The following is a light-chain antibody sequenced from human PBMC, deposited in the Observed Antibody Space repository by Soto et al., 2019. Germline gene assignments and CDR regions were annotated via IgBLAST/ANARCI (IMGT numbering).Light chain of an antibody. CDR1: SSDVGGYDY. CDR2: DIS. Sequence: QSALTQPASVSGSPGQSITISCTGTSSDVGGYDYVSWYQQHPGKAPKLMIYDISNRPSGVSDRFSGSKSANTASLTISGLQAEYEADYYCSSFTASNTEVFGGGTKLTVL. V-gene: IGLV2-14*01. CDR3: SSFTASNTEV. J-gene: IGLJ2*01.